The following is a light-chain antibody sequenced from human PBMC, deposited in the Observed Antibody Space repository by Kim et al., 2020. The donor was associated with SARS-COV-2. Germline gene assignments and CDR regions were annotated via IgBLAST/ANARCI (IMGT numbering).Light chain of an antibody. CDR2: AAS. CDR3: QQLGSYPLT. CDR1: QDISNH. J-gene: IGKJ4*01. V-gene: IGKV1-9*01. Sequence: DIQLTQSPSFLSASLGDRVTITCRASQDISNHLAWYQQKPGKAPRLLIFAASTLQSGVPLGFSGSGSGTEFTLTISSLQPGDFATYYCQQLGSYPLTFGGGTKVDIK.